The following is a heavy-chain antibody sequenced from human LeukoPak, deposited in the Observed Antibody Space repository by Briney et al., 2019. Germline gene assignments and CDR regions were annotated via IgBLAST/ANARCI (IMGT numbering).Heavy chain of an antibody. CDR1: GFTFSSYA. Sequence: VQPGGSLRLSCAASGFTFSSYAMHWVRQAPGKGLEYVSAISSNGGSTYCANSVKGRFTISRDNSKNTLYLQMGSLRAEDMAVYYCARSSVEVTIFGVVIIGPPDYWGQGTLVTVSS. CDR3: ARSSVEVTIFGVVIIGPPDY. V-gene: IGHV3-64*01. CDR2: ISSNGGST. D-gene: IGHD3-3*01. J-gene: IGHJ4*02.